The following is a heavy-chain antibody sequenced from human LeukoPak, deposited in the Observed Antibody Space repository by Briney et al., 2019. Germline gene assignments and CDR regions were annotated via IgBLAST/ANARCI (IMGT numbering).Heavy chain of an antibody. CDR3: ATWGIAVAGTFDY. J-gene: IGHJ4*02. Sequence: PSETLSLTCTVSGGSISSSYWSWIRQPPGKGLEWIGYIYYSGSTDYNPSFKSRVAISVDTSKNQFSLKLSSVTAADTAVYYCATWGIAVAGTFDYWGQGTLVTVST. V-gene: IGHV4-59*08. CDR1: GGSISSSY. D-gene: IGHD6-19*01. CDR2: IYYSGST.